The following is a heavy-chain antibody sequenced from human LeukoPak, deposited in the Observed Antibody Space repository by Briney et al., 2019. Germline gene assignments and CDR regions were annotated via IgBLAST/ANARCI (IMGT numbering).Heavy chain of an antibody. CDR1: GFTFSSYA. CDR2: IPYDGSNK. J-gene: IGHJ4*02. D-gene: IGHD2-21*01. V-gene: IGHV3-30-3*01. Sequence: PGGSLRLSCAASGFTFSSYAMHWVRQAPGKGLEWVAVIPYDGSNKYYAHSVNGRFTISRDNSKNTLYLQMTSLRAEETAVYYCAGGGVVVAFYYFDYWGQGNLVTVSS. CDR3: AGGGVVVAFYYFDY.